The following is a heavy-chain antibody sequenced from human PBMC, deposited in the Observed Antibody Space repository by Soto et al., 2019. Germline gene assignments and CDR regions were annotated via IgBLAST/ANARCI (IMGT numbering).Heavy chain of an antibody. D-gene: IGHD2-15*01. CDR3: AKGVGGGDCRGGSGVDTFDI. CDR2: ISLGGDNT. V-gene: IGHV3-23*01. Sequence: EVQLLESGGGLVQPGGSLRLSCAASGFTFSNYAINWVRQAPGKGLEWVSGISLGGDNTLYAVFVKGRFTISRDNYKKVLYLQMNSLGADDTALYYCAKGVGGGDCRGGSGVDTFDIWGQGTMVTVSS. CDR1: GFTFSNYA. J-gene: IGHJ3*02.